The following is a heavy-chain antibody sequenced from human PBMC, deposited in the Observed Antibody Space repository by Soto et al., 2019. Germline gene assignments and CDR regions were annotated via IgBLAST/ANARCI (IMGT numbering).Heavy chain of an antibody. CDR2: IISKGSGGTS. J-gene: IGHJ3*01. CDR1: GFTFGDYA. V-gene: IGHV3-49*04. Sequence: GSLRLSCTASGFTFGDYAMSWVRQAPGKGLEWVGFIISKGSGGTSEYAASVKGRFTFSRDDSKSIAYLQMNSLKIEDTAVYYCTRDQPITPWGQGTMVTVSS. D-gene: IGHD3-10*01. CDR3: TRDQPITP.